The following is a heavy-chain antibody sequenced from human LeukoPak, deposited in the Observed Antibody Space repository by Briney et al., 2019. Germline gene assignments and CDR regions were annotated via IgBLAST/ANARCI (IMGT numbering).Heavy chain of an antibody. V-gene: IGHV3-7*01. CDR1: GFTFSSYW. CDR3: ARIRGSGKPHDAFDI. CDR2: IKQDGSEN. D-gene: IGHD3-10*01. J-gene: IGHJ3*02. Sequence: GGSLRLSCVASGFTFSSYWMSWVRQAPGKGLEWVANIKQDGSENFYVDSVKGRFTISRDNAKNSLYLQMNSLRAEDTAVYYCARIRGSGKPHDAFDIWGQGTMVTVSS.